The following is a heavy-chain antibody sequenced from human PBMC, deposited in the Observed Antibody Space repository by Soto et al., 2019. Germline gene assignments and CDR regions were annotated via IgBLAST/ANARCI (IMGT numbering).Heavy chain of an antibody. CDR3: ARKQLRYFDWTHDY. D-gene: IGHD3-9*01. Sequence: ASVKVSCKASGYTFTSYGISWVRQAPGQGLEWMGWISAYNGNTNYAQKLQGRVTMTTDTSTSTAYMELRSLRSDDTAVYYCARKQLRYFDWTHDYWGQGTXVTVSS. J-gene: IGHJ4*02. CDR1: GYTFTSYG. V-gene: IGHV1-18*01. CDR2: ISAYNGNT.